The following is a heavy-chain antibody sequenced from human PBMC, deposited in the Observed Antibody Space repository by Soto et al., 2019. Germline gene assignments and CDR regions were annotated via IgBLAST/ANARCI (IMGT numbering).Heavy chain of an antibody. D-gene: IGHD5-12*01. V-gene: IGHV3-33*01. CDR1: GFTFSSYG. J-gene: IGHJ6*02. Sequence: GGSLRLSCAASGFTFSSYGMHWVRQAPGKGLEWVAVIWYDGSNKYYADSVKGRFTISRDNSKNTLYLQMNSLRAEDTAVYYCARDAVTRWLQALHYYYYYGMDVWGQGTTVTVSS. CDR3: ARDAVTRWLQALHYYYYYGMDV. CDR2: IWYDGSNK.